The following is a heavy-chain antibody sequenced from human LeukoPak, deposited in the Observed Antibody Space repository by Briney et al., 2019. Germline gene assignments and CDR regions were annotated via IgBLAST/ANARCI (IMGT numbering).Heavy chain of an antibody. Sequence: SQTLSLTCTVSGGSISSGGYYWNWIRQHPGKGLEWIGYIYYSGSTYYNPSLKSRVTISVDTSKNQFSLKLSSVTAADTAVYYCARATPYSAYYYYYMDVWGKGTTVTVSS. V-gene: IGHV4-31*03. J-gene: IGHJ6*03. CDR1: GGSISSGGYY. D-gene: IGHD2-15*01. CDR2: IYYSGST. CDR3: ARATPYSAYYYYYMDV.